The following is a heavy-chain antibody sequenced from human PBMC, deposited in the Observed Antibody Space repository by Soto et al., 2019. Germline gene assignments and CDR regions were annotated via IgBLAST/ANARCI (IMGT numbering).Heavy chain of an antibody. Sequence: ESGGGVVQPGRSLRLSCAASGFTFSSYAMHWVRQAPGKGLEWVAVISYDGSNKYYADSVKGRFTISRDNSKNTLYLQMNSLRAEDTAVYYCARDTPRYSSSSYGWFDPWGQGTLVTVSS. CDR1: GFTFSSYA. CDR3: ARDTPRYSSSSYGWFDP. CDR2: ISYDGSNK. D-gene: IGHD6-6*01. J-gene: IGHJ5*02. V-gene: IGHV3-30-3*01.